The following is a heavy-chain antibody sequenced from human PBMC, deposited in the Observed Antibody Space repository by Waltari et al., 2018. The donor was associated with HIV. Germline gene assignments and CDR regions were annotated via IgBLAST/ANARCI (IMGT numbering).Heavy chain of an antibody. Sequence: EVQLVESGGGLVQPGGSLRLSCAASGFTFSSYWMHWVRQAPGKGLVWVSRIKSDGGSTSYADSVKGRFTISRDNAKNTLYLQMNSLRAEDTAVYYCARVGGGYAFDIWGQGTMVTVSS. J-gene: IGHJ3*02. CDR2: IKSDGGST. CDR3: ARVGGGYAFDI. CDR1: GFTFSSYW. D-gene: IGHD3-16*01. V-gene: IGHV3-74*01.